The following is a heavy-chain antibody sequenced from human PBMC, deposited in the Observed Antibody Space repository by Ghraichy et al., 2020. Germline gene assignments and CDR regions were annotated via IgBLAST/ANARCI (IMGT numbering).Heavy chain of an antibody. Sequence: SETLSLTCTVSGGSISSGSYYWSWIRQPAGKGLEWIGRIYTSGSTNYNPSLKSRVTMSVDTSKNQFSLKLSSVTAADTAVYYCARVTGIYYYYYMDVWGKGTTVTVSS. CDR1: GGSISSGSYY. J-gene: IGHJ6*03. V-gene: IGHV4-61*02. CDR3: ARVTGIYYYYYMDV. CDR2: IYTSGST.